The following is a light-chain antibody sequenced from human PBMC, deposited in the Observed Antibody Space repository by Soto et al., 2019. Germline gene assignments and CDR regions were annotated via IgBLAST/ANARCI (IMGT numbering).Light chain of an antibody. Sequence: EIDITQSPATLPVSPGERATPSCRASQSVSSNVAWYQQKPGRAPRLLIYGASTRATGIRARFSGSGSATDLNLTISRLEPEDFGVYCSQNSINWRLTFGQGTKVDIK. J-gene: IGKJ1*01. CDR3: QNSINWRLT. CDR2: GAS. V-gene: IGKV3-15*01. CDR1: QSVSSN.